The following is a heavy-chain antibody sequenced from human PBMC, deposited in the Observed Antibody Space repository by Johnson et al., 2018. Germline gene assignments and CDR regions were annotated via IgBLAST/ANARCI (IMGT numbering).Heavy chain of an antibody. Sequence: VQLQESGGGLVQPGGSLTLSCAASGLTFSNKWIHWVRQVPGKGLLWVSHISTDGSGTNYADSVKGRFTVSIDSVRNTVYLQMSTLRVDDTAVYYCVTTTGNAFNTWGQGTVVTVSS. D-gene: IGHD1-14*01. J-gene: IGHJ3*02. CDR1: GLTFSNKW. V-gene: IGHV3-74*01. CDR2: ISTDGSGT. CDR3: VTTTGNAFNT.